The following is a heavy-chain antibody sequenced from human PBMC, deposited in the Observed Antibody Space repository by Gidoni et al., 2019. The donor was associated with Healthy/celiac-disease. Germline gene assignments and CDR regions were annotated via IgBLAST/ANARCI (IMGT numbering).Heavy chain of an antibody. CDR3: AKDRSGSHWLGGSSANWFDP. D-gene: IGHD6-19*01. V-gene: IGHV3-23*01. CDR1: GFTFSSYA. CDR2: ISGSGGST. Sequence: EVQLLESGGGLVQPGGSLRLSCAASGFTFSSYAISWVRQAPGKGLEWVSAISGSGGSTYYADSVKGRFTISRDNSKNTLYLQMNSLRAEDTAVYYCAKDRSGSHWLGGSSANWFDPWGQGTLVTVSS. J-gene: IGHJ5*02.